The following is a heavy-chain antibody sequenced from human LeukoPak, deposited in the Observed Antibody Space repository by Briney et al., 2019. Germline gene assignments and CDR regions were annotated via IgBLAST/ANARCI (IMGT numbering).Heavy chain of an antibody. CDR2: IRSSGSTI. CDR1: GFTFSSYE. Sequence: PGGSLRLSCAASGFTFSSYEMNWVRQAPGKGLEWVSYIRSSGSTIYYADSVKGRSTTSRDNAKNSLYLQMNSVRAEDTGLYYCARQRVERRFTISMDVWGKGTTVTVSS. D-gene: IGHD3-3*01. J-gene: IGHJ6*04. V-gene: IGHV3-48*03. CDR3: ARQRVERRFTISMDV.